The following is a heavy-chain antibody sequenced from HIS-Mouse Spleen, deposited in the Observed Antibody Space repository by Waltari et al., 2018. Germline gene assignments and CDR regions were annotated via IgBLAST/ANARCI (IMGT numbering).Heavy chain of an antibody. D-gene: IGHD1-26*01. CDR3: ARDRELYFDY. V-gene: IGHV4-39*07. CDR1: GGSISSSSYY. Sequence: QLQLQESGPGLVKPSETLSLTCTVAGGSISSSSYYWGWIRQPPGKGLERIGSSYYSGGTSYTPSLKSQVTISLDTSKNQFSLKLSSVTAADTAVYYCARDRELYFDYWGQGTLVTVAS. J-gene: IGHJ4*02. CDR2: SYYSGGT.